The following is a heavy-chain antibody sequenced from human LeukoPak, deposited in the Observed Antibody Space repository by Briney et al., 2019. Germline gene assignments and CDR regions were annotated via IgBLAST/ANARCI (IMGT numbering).Heavy chain of an antibody. CDR1: GDSSTSHNW. CDR2: IYHSGTT. D-gene: IGHD3-10*01. J-gene: IGHJ4*02. Sequence: SETLSRTGAGSGDSSTSHNWWSWVRQSPGKGLEWIGEIYHSGTTNYSPSLKSRVTISVDKSKNQLSLRLTSVTAADTAVYFCASCLFDYYYFDQWGQGTLVTVSS. CDR3: ASCLFDYYYFDQ. V-gene: IGHV4-4*02.